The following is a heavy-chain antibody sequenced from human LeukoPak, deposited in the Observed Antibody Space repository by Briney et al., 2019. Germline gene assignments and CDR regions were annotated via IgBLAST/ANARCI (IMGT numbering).Heavy chain of an antibody. V-gene: IGHV4-34*01. CDR1: GGSFSGYY. D-gene: IGHD6-19*01. Sequence: PSETLSLTCAVYGGSFSGYYWSWIRQPPGKGLEWIGEINHSGSTNYNPSLKSRVTISVDTSKNQFSLKLSSVTAADTAVYYCARGTPGIAVAGTGFDFDYWGQGTLVTVSS. J-gene: IGHJ4*02. CDR3: ARGTPGIAVAGTGFDFDY. CDR2: INHSGST.